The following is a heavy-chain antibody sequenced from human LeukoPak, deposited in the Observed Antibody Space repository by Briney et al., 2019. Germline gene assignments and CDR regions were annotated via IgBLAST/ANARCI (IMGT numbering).Heavy chain of an antibody. J-gene: IGHJ6*03. CDR2: IIPIFGTA. CDR3: ARALRFLEWLSNYYYYMDV. V-gene: IGHV1-69*13. CDR1: GGTFSSYA. Sequence: SVKVSCKASGGTFSSYAISWVRQAPGQGLEWMGGIIPIFGTANYAQKFQGRVTITADESTSTAYMELSSLRSEDTAVFYCARALRFLEWLSNYYYYMDVWGKGTTVTVSS. D-gene: IGHD3-3*01.